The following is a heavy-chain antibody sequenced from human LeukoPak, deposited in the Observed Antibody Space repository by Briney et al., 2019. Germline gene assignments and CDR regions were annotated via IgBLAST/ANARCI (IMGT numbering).Heavy chain of an antibody. J-gene: IGHJ4*02. CDR2: IWYDGSNK. CDR1: GFPFSSYG. V-gene: IGHV3-33*01. Sequence: GGSLRLSCAASGFPFSSYGTHWVRQAPGKGLEWVTVIWYDGSNKNYAGSVKGRFTISRDNSKNTLYLQMNSLRADDTAVYYCARGNCGGDCYQGYWGQGTLVTVSS. CDR3: ARGNCGGDCYQGY. D-gene: IGHD2-21*02.